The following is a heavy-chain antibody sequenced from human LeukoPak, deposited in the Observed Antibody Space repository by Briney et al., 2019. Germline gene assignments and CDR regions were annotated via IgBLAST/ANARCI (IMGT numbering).Heavy chain of an antibody. Sequence: SETLSLTCAVYGGSFSGYYWSWIRQPPGKGLEWIGEINHSGSTNYNPSLKSRVTISVDTSKNQFSLKLSSVTAADTAVYYCASHPFATPFDYWGPGTLVTVSS. CDR3: ASHPFATPFDY. D-gene: IGHD2-15*01. V-gene: IGHV4-34*01. CDR2: INHSGST. CDR1: GGSFSGYY. J-gene: IGHJ4*02.